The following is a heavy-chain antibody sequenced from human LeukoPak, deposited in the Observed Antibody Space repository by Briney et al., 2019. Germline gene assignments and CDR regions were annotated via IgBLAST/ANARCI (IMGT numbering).Heavy chain of an antibody. V-gene: IGHV4-38-2*02. CDR2: IYHSGST. CDR1: GYSISSGYY. J-gene: IGHJ6*03. CDR3: ARGGGWRGYYYYYMDV. Sequence: PSETLSLTCTVSGYSISSGYYWGWIRQPPGKGLGWIGSIYHSGSTYYNPSLKSRVTISVDTSKNQFSLKLSSVTAADTAVYYCARGGGWRGYYYYYMDVWGKGTTVTISS. D-gene: IGHD3-10*01.